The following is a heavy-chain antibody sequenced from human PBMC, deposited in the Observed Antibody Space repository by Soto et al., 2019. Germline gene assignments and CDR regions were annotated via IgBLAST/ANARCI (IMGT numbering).Heavy chain of an antibody. CDR3: ARGSTIRFLERPLDY. D-gene: IGHD3-3*01. J-gene: IGHJ4*02. CDR2: ISSSSSTI. CDR1: GFTFSSYS. Sequence: GGSLRLSCAASGFTFSSYSMNWVRQAPGKGLEWVSYISSSSSTIYYADSVKGRFTISRDNAKNSLYLQMNSLRDEDTAVYYSARGSTIRFLERPLDYWGQGTLVTVSS. V-gene: IGHV3-48*02.